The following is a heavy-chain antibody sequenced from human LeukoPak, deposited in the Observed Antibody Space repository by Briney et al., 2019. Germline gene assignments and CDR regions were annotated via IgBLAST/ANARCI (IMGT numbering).Heavy chain of an antibody. D-gene: IGHD1-26*01. CDR1: GFTFSSYG. Sequence: GGSLRLSCAASGFTFSSYGMHGVRQAPGKGLEGVAFIRYDGGNKYYADSVKGRFTISRDNSKNTLYLQMNSLRAEDTAVYYCAKVGAVMSIVGATTFYYYMDVWGKGTTVTVSS. V-gene: IGHV3-30*02. J-gene: IGHJ6*03. CDR2: IRYDGGNK. CDR3: AKVGAVMSIVGATTFYYYMDV.